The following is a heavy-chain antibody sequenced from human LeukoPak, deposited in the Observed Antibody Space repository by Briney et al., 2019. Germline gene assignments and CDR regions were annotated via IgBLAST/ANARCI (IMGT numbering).Heavy chain of an antibody. CDR1: GFTFGSYS. V-gene: IGHV3-48*01. CDR2: ISSSSSTI. D-gene: IGHD5-24*01. CDR3: AKESRDGYINY. Sequence: GGSLRLSCAASGFTFGSYSMNWVRQAPGKGLEWVSYISSSSSTIYYADSVKGRFTISRDNAKNSLYLQMNSLRAEDTALYYCAKESRDGYINYWGQGTLVTVSS. J-gene: IGHJ4*02.